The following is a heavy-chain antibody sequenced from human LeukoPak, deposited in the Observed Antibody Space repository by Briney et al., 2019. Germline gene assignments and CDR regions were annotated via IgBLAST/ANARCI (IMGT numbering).Heavy chain of an antibody. CDR2: ISGNGGST. D-gene: IGHD3-22*01. Sequence: PGGSLRLSCAASGFTFSSYAMSWVRQAPGKGLEWVSAISGNGGSTYYADSVKGRFTISRDNSKNTLYLQMNSLRAEDTAVYYCAKAVTYYYDSSGYFDYWGQGTLVTVSS. J-gene: IGHJ4*02. CDR1: GFTFSSYA. V-gene: IGHV3-23*01. CDR3: AKAVTYYYDSSGYFDY.